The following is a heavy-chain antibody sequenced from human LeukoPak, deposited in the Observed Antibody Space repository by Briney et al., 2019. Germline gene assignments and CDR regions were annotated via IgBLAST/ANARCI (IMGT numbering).Heavy chain of an antibody. CDR2: IDSSGGST. CDR1: GFTLSSYA. Sequence: GGSLRLSCVASGFTLSSYAMCWVRQAPGKGLEWVSTIDSSGGSTYYADSVEGRFTISRDNSKNTLYLQMNSLRVEDTALYFCAKDSDSSGWYVTTDYWGQGTLVTVSS. J-gene: IGHJ4*02. D-gene: IGHD6-19*01. CDR3: AKDSDSSGWYVTTDY. V-gene: IGHV3-23*01.